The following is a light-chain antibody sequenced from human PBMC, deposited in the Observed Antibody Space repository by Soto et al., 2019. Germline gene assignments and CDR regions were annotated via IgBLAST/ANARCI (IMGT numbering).Light chain of an antibody. J-gene: IGLJ2*01. CDR1: MRDVGACNL. Sequence: QSALTQPASVSGSPGQSITIPCAGTMRDVGACNLVSWYQQHPGRAPQLIIYEVRNRPSGISFRFSGSKSGNTASLTISGLQAEDEADYYCSSYTSKSSLIFGGGTKLTVL. V-gene: IGLV2-14*01. CDR2: EVR. CDR3: SSYTSKSSLI.